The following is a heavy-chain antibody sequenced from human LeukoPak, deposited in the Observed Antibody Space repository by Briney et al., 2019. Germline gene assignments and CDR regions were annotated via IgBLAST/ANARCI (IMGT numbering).Heavy chain of an antibody. D-gene: IGHD5-12*01. CDR1: GFPFSSYG. CDR2: IYHSGST. CDR3: ARDQSYPWLRPRGVYFDY. Sequence: GSLRLSCAASGFPFSSYGMHWVRQAPGKGIEWIGSIYHSGSTYYNPSLKSRVTISVDTSKNQFSLKLSSVTAADTAVYYCARDQSYPWLRPRGVYFDYWGQGTLVTVSS. V-gene: IGHV4-38-2*02. J-gene: IGHJ4*02.